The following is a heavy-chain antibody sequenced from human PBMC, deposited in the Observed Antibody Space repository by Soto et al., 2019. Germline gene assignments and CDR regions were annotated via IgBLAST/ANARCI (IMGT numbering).Heavy chain of an antibody. J-gene: IGHJ4*02. CDR2: ISYDGSNK. CDR1: GFTFSSYA. D-gene: IGHD1-26*01. Sequence: QVQLVESGGGVVQPGRSLRLSCAASGFTFSSYAMHWVRQAPGKGLEWVAVISYDGSNKYYADSVKGRFTISRDNSKNTLYLQMNSLRAEDTAVYYCAREQHSGSFFWSIDYWGQGTLVTVAA. CDR3: AREQHSGSFFWSIDY. V-gene: IGHV3-30-3*01.